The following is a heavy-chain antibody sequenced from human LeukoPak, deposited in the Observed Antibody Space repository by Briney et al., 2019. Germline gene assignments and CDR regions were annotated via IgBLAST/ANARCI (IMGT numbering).Heavy chain of an antibody. Sequence: GGSLRLSCAASGFTFTNYWMSWVRQAPGKGLEWVANIKYVGSEKYYVDSVKGRFTISRDNSKNTLYLQMNSLRAEDTAVYYCARDGLYYFDYWGQGTLVTVSS. J-gene: IGHJ4*02. D-gene: IGHD2/OR15-2a*01. V-gene: IGHV3-7*01. CDR3: ARDGLYYFDY. CDR2: IKYVGSEK. CDR1: GFTFTNYW.